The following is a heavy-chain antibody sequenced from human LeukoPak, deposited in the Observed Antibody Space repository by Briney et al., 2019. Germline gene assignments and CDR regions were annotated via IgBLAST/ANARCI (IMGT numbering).Heavy chain of an antibody. CDR2: IWNDGNDK. J-gene: IGHJ4*02. D-gene: IGHD3-10*01. Sequence: RSLRLSCEASGFTFSSYGMHWVRQAPGKGLERVAGIWNDGNDKYYADSVKGRFTISRDNSKNTLYLQMNSLRAEDTAVYYCARDNSGSYSFVDYWGQGTLVTVSS. V-gene: IGHV3-33*01. CDR3: ARDNSGSYSFVDY. CDR1: GFTFSSYG.